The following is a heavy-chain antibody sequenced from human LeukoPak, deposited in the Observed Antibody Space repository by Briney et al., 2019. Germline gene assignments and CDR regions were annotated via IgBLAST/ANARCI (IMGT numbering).Heavy chain of an antibody. Sequence: GESLKISCKGSGYSFTSYWIGWVRQMPGKGLEWMGIIYPGDSDTRYSPSFQGQVTISADKSISTAYPQWSSLKASDTAMYYCARSADTAMVPGWFDPWGQGTLVTVSS. CDR2: IYPGDSDT. CDR1: GYSFTSYW. J-gene: IGHJ5*02. V-gene: IGHV5-51*01. D-gene: IGHD5-18*01. CDR3: ARSADTAMVPGWFDP.